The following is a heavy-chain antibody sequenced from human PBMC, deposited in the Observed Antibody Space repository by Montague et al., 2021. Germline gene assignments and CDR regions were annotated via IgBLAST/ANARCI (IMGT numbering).Heavy chain of an antibody. CDR2: IRVYDCTT. Sequence: SLRLSCAASGFAFSTETMILVRQAPGTGLEWVSLIRVYDCTTFYADSVKGRFTISRDNSQNTLYLQMNSLRVEDTAKYYCGKGHMRDSFDILGQGTMVTVSS. CDR1: GFAFSTET. CDR3: GKGHMRDSFDI. V-gene: IGHV3-23*01. J-gene: IGHJ3*02.